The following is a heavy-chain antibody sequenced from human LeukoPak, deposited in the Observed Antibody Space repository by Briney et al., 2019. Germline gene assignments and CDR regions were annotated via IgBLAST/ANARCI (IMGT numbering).Heavy chain of an antibody. CDR1: GFTFSSYS. CDR2: ISSSSSYI. CDR3: ARAAIGEGLDY. J-gene: IGHJ4*02. V-gene: IGHV3-21*01. Sequence: GGSLRLSCAASGFTFSSYSMNWVRQAPGKGLEWVSSISSSSSYIYYADSVKGLFTISRDNAKNSLYLQMNSLRAEDTAVYYCARAAIGEGLDYWGQGTLVTVSS.